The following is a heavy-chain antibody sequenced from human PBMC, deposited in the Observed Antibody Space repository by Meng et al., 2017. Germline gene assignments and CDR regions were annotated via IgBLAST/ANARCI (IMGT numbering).Heavy chain of an antibody. D-gene: IGHD6-19*01. V-gene: IGHV1-69*01. Sequence: HGQLVQSGAEVKKPGSSVKVSCKGSGGTFSSYAISWVRQAPGQGLEWMGGIIPIFGTANYAQKFQGRVTITADESTSTAYMELSSLRSEDTAVYYCARDESYIAVAGPNGFDPWGQGTLVTVSS. CDR1: GGTFSSYA. J-gene: IGHJ5*02. CDR3: ARDESYIAVAGPNGFDP. CDR2: IIPIFGTA.